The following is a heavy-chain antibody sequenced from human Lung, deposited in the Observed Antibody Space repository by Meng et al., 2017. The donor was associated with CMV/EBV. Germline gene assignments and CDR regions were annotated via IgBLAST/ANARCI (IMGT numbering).Heavy chain of an antibody. V-gene: IGHV1-3*01. CDR3: ARTMTLDNNWSEPEPASYFDL. CDR2: INAGNGNT. Sequence: HWVRQAPRQRLEWMGWINAGNGNTKYSENFQGRVTITSDTSASTAYMQLSSLRSEDTAVYYCARTMTLDNNWSEPEPASYFDLWGRGTLVTVSS. D-gene: IGHD1-1*01. J-gene: IGHJ2*01.